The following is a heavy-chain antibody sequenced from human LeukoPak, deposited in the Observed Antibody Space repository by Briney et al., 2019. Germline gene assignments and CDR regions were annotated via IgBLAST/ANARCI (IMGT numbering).Heavy chain of an antibody. V-gene: IGHV3-53*01. CDR3: ARGEVTFDY. D-gene: IGHD4-23*01. CDR1: GFTFSSYA. Sequence: GGSLRLSCAASGFTFSSYAMSWVRQAPGKGLEWVSVIYSGGSTYYADSVKGRFTISRDNSKNTLYLQMNSLRAEDTAVYYCARGEVTFDYWGQGTLVTVSS. J-gene: IGHJ4*02. CDR2: IYSGGST.